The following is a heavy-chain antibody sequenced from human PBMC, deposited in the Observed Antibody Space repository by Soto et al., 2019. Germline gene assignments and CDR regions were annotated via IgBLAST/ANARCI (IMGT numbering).Heavy chain of an antibody. V-gene: IGHV6-1*01. CDR1: EDSVSSNGAA. CDR2: TYYKSGWNN. CDR3: DGVTCFRGLDV. D-gene: IGHD3-10*01. J-gene: IGHJ6*02. Sequence: SQTLSLTCAISEDSVSSNGAAWNWIRQSPSRGLEWLGRTYYKSGWNNDYALSVKSRMTINPDTSKNQVSLHLDSVTPEDTAVYYCDGVTCFRGLDVWGQGNPVTVSS.